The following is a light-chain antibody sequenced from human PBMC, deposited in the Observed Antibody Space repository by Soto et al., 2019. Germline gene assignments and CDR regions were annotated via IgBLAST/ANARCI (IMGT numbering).Light chain of an antibody. J-gene: IGKJ3*01. CDR2: DAS. CDR1: QSVSSS. V-gene: IGKV3-11*01. CDR3: QQRKNWPEFT. Sequence: EIVLTQSPATLSLSPGERATLSCRASQSVSSSLVWYQQKRGQAPRLLIYDASNRDTGIPARFSGSGSGTDFTLTISSLEPEDLAVYYCQQRKNWPEFTFGPGTKVDIK.